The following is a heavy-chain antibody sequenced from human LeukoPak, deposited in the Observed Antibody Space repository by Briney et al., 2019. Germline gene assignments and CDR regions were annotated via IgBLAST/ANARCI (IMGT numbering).Heavy chain of an antibody. CDR2: INSDGSST. CDR3: ARDYGRSRDYGMDV. J-gene: IGHJ6*02. D-gene: IGHD3-10*01. Sequence: QPGGSLRLSCAGSGFTFSNYWMHWVRQAPGKGLVWVSRINSDGSSTTYADSVKGRLTISRDNAKNTLYLQMNSLRAEDTAVYYCARDYGRSRDYGMDVWGQGTTVTVSS. CDR1: GFTFSNYW. V-gene: IGHV3-74*03.